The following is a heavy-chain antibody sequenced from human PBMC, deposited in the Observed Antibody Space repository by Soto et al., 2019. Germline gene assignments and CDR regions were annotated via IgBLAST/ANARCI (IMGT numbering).Heavy chain of an antibody. J-gene: IGHJ4*02. CDR2: IKSRTDGGTT. CDR3: STIYEYNDYVWDL. Sequence: PGGSLRLSCAASGVTFNYAWMNWVRQAPGKGLEWVGRIKSRTDGGTTDYAAPVKDRFTISRDDSKTTLYLQMNSLKTEDTAVYYCSTIYEYNDYVWDLWGQGTLVTVSS. CDR1: GVTFNYAW. D-gene: IGHD3-16*01. V-gene: IGHV3-15*07.